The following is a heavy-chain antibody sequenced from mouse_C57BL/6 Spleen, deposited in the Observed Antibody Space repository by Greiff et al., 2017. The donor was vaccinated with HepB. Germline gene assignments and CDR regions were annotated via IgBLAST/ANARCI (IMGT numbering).Heavy chain of an antibody. CDR1: GYTFTSYW. Sequence: QVQLQQPGAELVMPGASVKLSCKASGYTFTSYWMHWVKQRPGQGLEWIGEIDPSDSYTTYNQKLKGKSTLTVDKSSSTAYMQLSSLTSEDSAVYYCARAQSNGDSYYFDYWGQGTTLTVSS. J-gene: IGHJ2*01. D-gene: IGHD4-1*01. CDR2: IDPSDSYT. V-gene: IGHV1-69*01. CDR3: ARAQSNGDSYYFDY.